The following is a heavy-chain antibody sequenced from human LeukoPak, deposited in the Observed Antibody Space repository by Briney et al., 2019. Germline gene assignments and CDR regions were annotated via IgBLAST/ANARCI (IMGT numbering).Heavy chain of an antibody. D-gene: IGHD3-22*01. V-gene: IGHV4-39*07. Sequence: SETLSLTCTVSGGSISSSSYYWGWIRQPPGKGLEWIGSIYYSGSTYYNPSLKSRVTISVDRSKNQFSLKLSSVTAADTAVYYCARVTYYYDSSGTQNWFDPWGQGTLVTVSS. CDR2: IYYSGST. J-gene: IGHJ5*02. CDR3: ARVTYYYDSSGTQNWFDP. CDR1: GGSISSSSYY.